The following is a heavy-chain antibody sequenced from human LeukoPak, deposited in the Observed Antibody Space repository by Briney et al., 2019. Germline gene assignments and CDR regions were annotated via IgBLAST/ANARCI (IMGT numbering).Heavy chain of an antibody. D-gene: IGHD5-12*01. J-gene: IGHJ5*02. CDR3: AKESDSGYHSEGPKT. CDR2: VRNDGSNE. V-gene: IGHV3-30*02. CDR1: GYVLSDYG. Sequence: GGSLRLSCTASGYVLSDYGMHWVRQAPGKGLEWVAFVRNDGSNEYYVGSVKGRFTISRDKSKNTLYLQMNSLRAEDTAVYSCAKESDSGYHSEGPKTWGLGTLVTVSS.